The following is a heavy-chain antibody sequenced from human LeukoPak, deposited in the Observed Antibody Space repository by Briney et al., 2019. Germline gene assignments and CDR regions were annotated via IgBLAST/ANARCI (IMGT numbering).Heavy chain of an antibody. Sequence: QAGGSLRLSCAASGFTFSNYAMHWVRQAPGKGLEWVAVIWFHARRQEYGDSVKGRFTISRDNSKDTLYLQINSLRADDTAVYYCARDLGVLRSGEQHPDNWLDPWGQGTLVTVSS. J-gene: IGHJ5*02. CDR2: IWFHARRQ. V-gene: IGHV3-33*01. CDR1: GFTFSNYA. D-gene: IGHD1-1*01. CDR3: ARDLGVLRSGEQHPDNWLDP.